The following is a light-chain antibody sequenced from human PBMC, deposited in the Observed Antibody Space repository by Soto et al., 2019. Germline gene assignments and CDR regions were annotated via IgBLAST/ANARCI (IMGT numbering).Light chain of an antibody. J-gene: IGLJ3*02. CDR2: EVT. CDR3: SSYRNTITV. CDR1: SSDVGDYKY. Sequence: VLTQPASVSGSPGQSVTISCTGTSSDVGDYKYVSWYQQHPGKAPKLLIYEVTSRPSGVSDRFSGSKSGNTASLTISGLQAEDEAGYYCSSYRNTITVFGGGTKLTVL. V-gene: IGLV2-14*01.